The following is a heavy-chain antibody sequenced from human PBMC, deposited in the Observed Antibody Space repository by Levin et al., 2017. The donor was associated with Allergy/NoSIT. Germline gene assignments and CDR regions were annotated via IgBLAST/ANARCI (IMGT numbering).Heavy chain of an antibody. D-gene: IGHD3-16*01. J-gene: IGHJ3*02. CDR1: GYTFTAYQ. CDR2: INPNSGGT. V-gene: IGHV1-2*02. CDR3: ARPTYVPHDAFVI. Sequence: ASVKVSCKASGYTFTAYQIHWVRQAPGQGLEWMGWINPNSGGTNYSQKFQGRVTMTRDTSISTAYMELSRLSSDDTAVYYCARPTYVPHDAFVIWGQGTMVTVSS.